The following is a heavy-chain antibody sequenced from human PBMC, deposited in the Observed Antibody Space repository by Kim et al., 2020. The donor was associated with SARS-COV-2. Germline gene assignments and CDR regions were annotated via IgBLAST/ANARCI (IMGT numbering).Heavy chain of an antibody. J-gene: IGHJ6*02. V-gene: IGHV3-66*01. Sequence: GGSLRLSCAASGFTMSNNYMSWVRQPPGKGLEWVSVIYSGGKIYYADSVKGRFTVSRDNSKNTLYLQMNSLSDADTAVYYCARDGGWRQYYYYGMDVWGQGTTVTVSS. CDR2: IYSGGKI. D-gene: IGHD3-16*01. CDR3: ARDGGWRQYYYYGMDV. CDR1: GFTMSNNY.